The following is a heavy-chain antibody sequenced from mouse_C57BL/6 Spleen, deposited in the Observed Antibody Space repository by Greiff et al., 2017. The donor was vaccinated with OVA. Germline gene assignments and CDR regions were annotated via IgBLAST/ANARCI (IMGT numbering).Heavy chain of an antibody. V-gene: IGHV1-18*01. D-gene: IGHD2-4*01. CDR3: ARTLYDYGRYYYAMDY. CDR1: GYTFTDYN. CDR2: INPNNGGT. Sequence: VQLQQSGPELVKPGASVKIPCKASGYTFTDYNMDWVKQSHGKSLEWIGDINPNNGGTIYNQKFKGKATLTVDKSSSTAYMELRSLTSEDTAVYYCARTLYDYGRYYYAMDYWGQGTSVTVSS. J-gene: IGHJ4*01.